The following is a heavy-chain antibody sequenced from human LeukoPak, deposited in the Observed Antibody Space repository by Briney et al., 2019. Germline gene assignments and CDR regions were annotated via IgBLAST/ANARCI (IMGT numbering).Heavy chain of an antibody. CDR2: INPNSGGT. CDR3: ARPNIRGAVAGMNY. J-gene: IGHJ4*02. V-gene: IGHV1-2*02. CDR1: GYTFTGYY. Sequence: GASVKVSRKASGYTFTGYYMHWVRQAPGQGLEWMGWINPNSGGTNYAQKFQGRVTMTRDTSISTAYMELSRLRSDDTAVYYCARPNIRGAVAGMNYWGQGTLVTVSS. D-gene: IGHD6-19*01.